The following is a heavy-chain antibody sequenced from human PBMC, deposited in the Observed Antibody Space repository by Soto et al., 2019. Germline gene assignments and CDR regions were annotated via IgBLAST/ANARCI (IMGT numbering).Heavy chain of an antibody. Sequence: SVKVSCKASGFTFTISSMQWVRQARGQRLEWIGWIVVGSGNTNYAQKFQERVTITRDMSTSTAYMELSSLRSEDTAVYYCAADWYYYDSSGSPGAFGIWGQGTMVTVSS. J-gene: IGHJ3*02. CDR3: AADWYYYDSSGSPGAFGI. CDR2: IVVGSGNT. V-gene: IGHV1-58*02. D-gene: IGHD3-22*01. CDR1: GFTFTISS.